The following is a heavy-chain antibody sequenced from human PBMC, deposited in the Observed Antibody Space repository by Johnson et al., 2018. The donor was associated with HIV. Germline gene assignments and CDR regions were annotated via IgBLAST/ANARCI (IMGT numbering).Heavy chain of an antibody. D-gene: IGHD3-22*01. CDR2: MSSDGSTE. CDR3: ARDGPYYLSPRDAFEI. CDR1: GFTFRNYA. J-gene: IGHJ3*02. Sequence: QVQLVESGGGVVQPGRSLRLSCAASGFTFRNYAIHWVRQAPGQGLEWVAVMSSDGSTEYYADSVKGRFTISRDNSENTLYLQMNSLRVEDTAVYYCARDGPYYLSPRDAFEIWGQGTMVTVSS. V-gene: IGHV3-30-3*01.